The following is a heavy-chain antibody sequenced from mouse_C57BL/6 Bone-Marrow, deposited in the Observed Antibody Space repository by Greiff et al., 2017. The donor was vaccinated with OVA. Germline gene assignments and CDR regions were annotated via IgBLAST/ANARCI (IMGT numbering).Heavy chain of an antibody. D-gene: IGHD2-4*01. Sequence: VMLVESGAELVRPGASVKLSCKASGYTFTDYYINWVKQRPGQGLEWIARIYPGSGNTYYNEKFKGKATLTAEKSSSTAYMQLSSLTSEDSAVYFCASSFYYDYDWYFDVWGTGTTVTVSS. V-gene: IGHV1-76*01. CDR2: IYPGSGNT. J-gene: IGHJ1*03. CDR1: GYTFTDYY. CDR3: ASSFYYDYDWYFDV.